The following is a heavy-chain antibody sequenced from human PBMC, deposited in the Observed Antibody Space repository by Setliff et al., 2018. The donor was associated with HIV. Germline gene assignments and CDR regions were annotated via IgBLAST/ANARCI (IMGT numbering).Heavy chain of an antibody. J-gene: IGHJ5*02. CDR1: GGSISGYH. CDR2: IYTSRGT. D-gene: IGHD3-10*01. V-gene: IGHV4-4*09. CDR3: ARYYGSGTYHRWFDP. Sequence: SETLSLTCTVSGGSISGYHWNWLRQTPGKGLEWIGYIYTSRGTNYNHSLRTRVIISVDTSNQFSLKLSSVTAADAAVYYCARYYGSGTYHRWFDPWGQGTPVTVSS.